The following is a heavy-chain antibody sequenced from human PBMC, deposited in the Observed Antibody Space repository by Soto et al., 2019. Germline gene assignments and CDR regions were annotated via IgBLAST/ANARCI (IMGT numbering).Heavy chain of an antibody. CDR1: GYIFTGFY. CDR3: ARPYCGSGSCHNWFDP. V-gene: IGHV1-2*02. J-gene: IGHJ5*02. CDR2: INPNSGDT. D-gene: IGHD2-21*01. Sequence: QVQLVQSGAEVKKPGASVKVSCKASGYIFTGFYINWVRQAPGQGLEWMGWINPNSGDTSYAQKFQGRVTMTTDTSISTAYLELSRLTSDDTAVYYCARPYCGSGSCHNWFDPWGQGTLVTVSS.